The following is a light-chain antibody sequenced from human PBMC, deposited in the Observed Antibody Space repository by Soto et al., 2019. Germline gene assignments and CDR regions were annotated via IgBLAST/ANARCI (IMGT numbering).Light chain of an antibody. V-gene: IGKV3-20*01. Sequence: EIVLTQSPGTLSLSPGERATLSCRASQRVTSNYLAWYQQKPGQAPRLLIFGASTRATGIPTRFSGSGSGTDFTLTISNLEPEDFAVYYCQQHISWPLTFGGGTKVDIK. CDR3: QQHISWPLT. CDR2: GAS. CDR1: QRVTSNY. J-gene: IGKJ4*01.